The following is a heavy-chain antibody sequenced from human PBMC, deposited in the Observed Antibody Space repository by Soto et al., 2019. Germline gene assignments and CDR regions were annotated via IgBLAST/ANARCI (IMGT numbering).Heavy chain of an antibody. CDR1: GFTFSSYA. V-gene: IGHV3-30-3*01. D-gene: IGHD3-22*01. CDR3: ARERLLARGWFDP. CDR2: ISYDGSNK. Sequence: QVQLVESGGGVVQPGRSLRLSCAASGFTFSSYAMHWVRQAPGKGLEWVAVISYDGSNKYYADSVKGRFTISRDNSKNTLYLQMNSLRAEDTAVYYCARERLLARGWFDPRGQGTLVTVSS. J-gene: IGHJ5*02.